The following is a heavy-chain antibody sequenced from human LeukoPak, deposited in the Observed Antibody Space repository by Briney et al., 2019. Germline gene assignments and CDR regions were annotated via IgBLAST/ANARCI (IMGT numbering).Heavy chain of an antibody. D-gene: IGHD3-10*01. CDR3: ARDTAESDFDY. V-gene: IGHV3-21*06. CDR1: GFTFSSYS. Sequence: GGSLRLSCAASGFTFSSYSMNWVRQAPGKGLEWVSSISNSGTYIYYADSVKGRFTISRDNAKNSLYLQMNSLRVEDTAVHYCARDTAESDFDYWGRGTLVTVSS. J-gene: IGHJ4*02. CDR2: ISNSGTYI.